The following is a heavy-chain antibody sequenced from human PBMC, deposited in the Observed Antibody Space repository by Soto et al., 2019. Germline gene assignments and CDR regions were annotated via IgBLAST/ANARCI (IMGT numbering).Heavy chain of an antibody. CDR1: GYTFTIYA. J-gene: IGHJ6*03. Sequence: QVQLVQSGAEVKKPGASVKVSCKASGYTFTIYAMHWVRQAPGQRLERMGWINAGNGNTKYFQKFQGRVTITRDTSASTAYLELSILRSEDTAVYYCARDPVYYYYDMGVWGKGTTVTVS. CDR3: ARDPVYYYYDMGV. V-gene: IGHV1-3*01. CDR2: INAGNGNT.